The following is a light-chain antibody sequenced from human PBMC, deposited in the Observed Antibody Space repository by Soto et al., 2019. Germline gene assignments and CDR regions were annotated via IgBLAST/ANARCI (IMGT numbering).Light chain of an antibody. CDR3: QQYHTYPHT. CDR1: QDIGTY. Sequence: DIQMTQSPSSLSASVGDIVTITCRSSQDIGTYFAWFQQKPCKDPKSLIYCAYNWHSGVPSRFSGSGSETDFTLTITNLQSEDFATYYCQQYHTYPHTFGHGTLLEI. CDR2: CAY. J-gene: IGKJ2*01. V-gene: IGKV1-16*01.